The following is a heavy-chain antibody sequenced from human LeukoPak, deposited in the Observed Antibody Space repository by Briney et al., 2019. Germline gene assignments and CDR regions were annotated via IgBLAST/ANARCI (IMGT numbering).Heavy chain of an antibody. Sequence: PSETLSLTCAVYGGSFSGYYWSWIRQPPGKGLEWIGEINHSGSTNYNPSLKSRVTISVDTSKNQFSLKLSSVTAADTAVYYCARHRRVRSGITMVRGGPAMRYNWFDPWGQGTLVTVSS. V-gene: IGHV4-34*01. D-gene: IGHD3-10*01. CDR3: ARHRRVRSGITMVRGGPAMRYNWFDP. CDR2: INHSGST. CDR1: GGSFSGYY. J-gene: IGHJ5*02.